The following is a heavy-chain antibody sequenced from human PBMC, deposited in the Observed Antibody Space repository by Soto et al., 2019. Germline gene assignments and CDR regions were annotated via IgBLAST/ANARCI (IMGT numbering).Heavy chain of an antibody. D-gene: IGHD6-19*01. CDR3: AHGSGWLSDY. Sequence: QITLKESGPTLVKPTQTLTLTRTFSGFSLNSTAVGVNWIRQPPGKALEWLALIYWDDDNHYSPSLKNRLSITKDTSRDQVVLTMTNMEPVDTATYYCAHGSGWLSDYWGQGTLVTVSS. CDR2: IYWDDDN. V-gene: IGHV2-5*02. J-gene: IGHJ4*02. CDR1: GFSLNSTAVG.